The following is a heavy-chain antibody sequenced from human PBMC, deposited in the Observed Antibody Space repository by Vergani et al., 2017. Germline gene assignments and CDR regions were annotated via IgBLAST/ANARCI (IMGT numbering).Heavy chain of an antibody. CDR1: GGSLSSSSYY. CDR2: IYFGGST. CDR3: AEHGGKMATTGYFDY. D-gene: IGHD5-24*01. J-gene: IGHJ4*02. V-gene: IGHV4-39*01. Sequence: QLQLQESGPGLVKPSETLSLTCTVPGGSLSSSSYYWGWIRQPPGKGLGWIGCIYFGGSTYYNPSLKSLVTISVETSKNPFSMKLSSVTAADTAVYYCAEHGGKMATTGYFDYWGQGTLVTVSS.